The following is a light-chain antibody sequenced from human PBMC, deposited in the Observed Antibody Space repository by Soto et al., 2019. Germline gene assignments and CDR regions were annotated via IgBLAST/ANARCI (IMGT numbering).Light chain of an antibody. Sequence: ETVLTQSPGTISLSPGERATLSCRASQTIRSNYLAWYLQTPGQAPRLLIYGASNRATGIADRFSGRGSGTDFTLIISRLEPEECALYYCQQYGSSPWTFGQGTKVEI. CDR3: QQYGSSPWT. J-gene: IGKJ1*01. V-gene: IGKV3-20*01. CDR2: GAS. CDR1: QTIRSNY.